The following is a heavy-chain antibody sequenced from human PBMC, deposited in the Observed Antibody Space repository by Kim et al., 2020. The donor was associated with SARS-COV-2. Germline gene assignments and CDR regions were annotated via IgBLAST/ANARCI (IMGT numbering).Heavy chain of an antibody. Sequence: SETLSLTCTVSGGSISSGGYYWSWIRQHPGKGLEWIGYIYYSGSTYYNPSLKSRVTISVDTSKNQFSLKLSSVTAADTAVYYCASSPADSSGYYYGGFDLWGRGTLVTVSS. D-gene: IGHD3-22*01. CDR3: ASSPADSSGYYYGGFDL. V-gene: IGHV4-31*03. J-gene: IGHJ2*01. CDR2: IYYSGST. CDR1: GGSISSGGYY.